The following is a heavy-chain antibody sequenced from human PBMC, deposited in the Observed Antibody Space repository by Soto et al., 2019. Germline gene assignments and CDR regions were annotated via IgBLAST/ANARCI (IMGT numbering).Heavy chain of an antibody. CDR3: ARARGRQLVRDYYYYGMDV. Sequence: SETLSLTCTVSAGSVSSGSYYWSWIRQPPGQGLEWIGYIYYSGSTNYNPSLKSRVTISVDTSKNQFSLKPRSVTAAATAAYYGARARGRQLVRDYYYYGMDVWGQGTTVTVSS. CDR1: AGSVSSGSYY. D-gene: IGHD6-13*01. J-gene: IGHJ6*02. V-gene: IGHV4-61*01. CDR2: IYYSGST.